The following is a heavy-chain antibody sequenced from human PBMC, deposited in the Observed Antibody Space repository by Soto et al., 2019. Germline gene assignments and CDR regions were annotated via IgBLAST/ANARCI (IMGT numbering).Heavy chain of an antibody. CDR3: AKDRSSPSVPYGMDV. V-gene: IGHV3-23*01. CDR1: GFTFSSYA. D-gene: IGHD6-13*01. CDR2: ISGSGGST. Sequence: EVQLLESGGGLVQPGGSLRLSCAASGFTFSSYAMSWVRQAPGKGLEWVSAISGSGGSTYYADSVKGRFTISRDNSKSTLYLQMNSLRAEDTAVYYCAKDRSSPSVPYGMDVWGQGTTVTVSS. J-gene: IGHJ6*02.